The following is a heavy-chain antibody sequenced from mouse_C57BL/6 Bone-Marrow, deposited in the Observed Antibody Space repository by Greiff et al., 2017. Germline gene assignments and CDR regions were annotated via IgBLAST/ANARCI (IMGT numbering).Heavy chain of an antibody. CDR2: IYPRSGNT. J-gene: IGHJ2*01. D-gene: IGHD1-1*01. Sequence: VQLQQSGAELARPGASVKLSCKASGYTFTRYGISWVKQRTGQGLEWIGEIYPRSGNTYYNEKFKGKATLTADKSSSTAYMELRSLTSEDSAVYFCARSWDYGSSFDYWGQGTTLTVSS. CDR3: ARSWDYGSSFDY. V-gene: IGHV1-81*01. CDR1: GYTFTRYG.